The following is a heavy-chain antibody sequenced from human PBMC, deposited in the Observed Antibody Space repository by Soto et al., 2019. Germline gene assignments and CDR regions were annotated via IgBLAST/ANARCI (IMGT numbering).Heavy chain of an antibody. CDR1: GDSISRGNYY. CDR3: ASTTIITSGYFNY. J-gene: IGHJ4*02. CDR2: IYHTGTT. V-gene: IGHV4-31*03. Sequence: QVQLQESGPGLVKPSQTLSLTCTVSGDSISRGNYYWNWIRQHPGKGLEWIGYIYHTGTTYNNPSLKSRVAISVDTSKNQFSLNLKSVTAAATAVYYCASTTIITSGYFNYWGPGTLVTVSS. D-gene: IGHD3-3*01.